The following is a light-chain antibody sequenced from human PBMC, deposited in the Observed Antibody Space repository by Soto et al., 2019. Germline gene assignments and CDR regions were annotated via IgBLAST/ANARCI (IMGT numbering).Light chain of an antibody. CDR1: SSDVGGYYY. V-gene: IGLV2-14*01. CDR3: SSYTSSNTFYV. J-gene: IGLJ1*01. CDR2: QVS. Sequence: QLVLTQPASVSGSPGQSITISCTGTSSDVGGYYYVSWYQHHPGKAPKLMIYQVSNRPSGVSNRFSGSKSGNTASLTISGLQAEDEADYYCSSYTSSNTFYVFGTGTQLTVL.